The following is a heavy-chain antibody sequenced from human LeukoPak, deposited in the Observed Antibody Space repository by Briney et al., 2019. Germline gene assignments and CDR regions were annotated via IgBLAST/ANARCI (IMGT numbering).Heavy chain of an antibody. V-gene: IGHV3-23*01. CDR3: AKDGLTGYYTAWFDS. CDR2: ISVTGKWT. Sequence: GGTLRLSCEASGFTFSSYGVSWVRQAPGKGLEWVSSISVTGKWTYYTDSVKGRFTISRDSSKNTLYLQMNSLRAEDTAVYYCAKDGLTGYYTAWFDSWGPGSQVTVSS. J-gene: IGHJ5*01. CDR1: GFTFSSYG. D-gene: IGHD3-9*01.